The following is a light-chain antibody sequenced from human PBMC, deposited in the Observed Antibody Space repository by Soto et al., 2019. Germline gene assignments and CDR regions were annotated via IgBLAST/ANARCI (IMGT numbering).Light chain of an antibody. Sequence: EIVMTQSPATLSVSPGERATLSCRASQSVSTNLAWYQQKPGQAPRLLIYAASTSATGLPARFSGSGSGTEFTLTISSLQSEDFGVYYCHQYNNWPITFGQGTRLEI. CDR2: AAS. J-gene: IGKJ5*01. CDR1: QSVSTN. CDR3: HQYNNWPIT. V-gene: IGKV3-15*01.